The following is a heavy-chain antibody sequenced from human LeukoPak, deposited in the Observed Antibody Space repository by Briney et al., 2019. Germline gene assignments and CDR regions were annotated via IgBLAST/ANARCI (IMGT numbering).Heavy chain of an antibody. D-gene: IGHD3-10*01. J-gene: IGHJ5*02. CDR2: IYTSGST. V-gene: IGHV4-4*07. CDR3: ARDTRSYGSGSYFFDP. CDR1: GGSISSYY. Sequence: SETLSLTCTVSGGSISSYYWSWIRQPAGKGLEWIGRIYTSGSTNYNPSLKSRVTMSVDTSKNQFSLKLSSVTAADTAVYYCARDTRSYGSGSYFFDPWGQGTLVTVSS.